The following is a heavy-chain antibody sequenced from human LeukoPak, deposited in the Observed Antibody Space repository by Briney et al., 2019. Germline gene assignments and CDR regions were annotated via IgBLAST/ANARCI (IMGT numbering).Heavy chain of an antibody. Sequence: ASVKVSREASGYTFTRYGISWVRHAPGQGLVWRGWISAYNGNTNYAQKLQGRVTMTTDTSTSTAYMELRSLRSDGTAVYYCARGRYVDWTPPLGLLDYWGQGTLVTVSS. CDR3: ARGRYVDWTPPLGLLDY. CDR2: ISAYNGNT. D-gene: IGHD3-9*01. CDR1: GYTFTRYG. V-gene: IGHV1-18*01. J-gene: IGHJ4*02.